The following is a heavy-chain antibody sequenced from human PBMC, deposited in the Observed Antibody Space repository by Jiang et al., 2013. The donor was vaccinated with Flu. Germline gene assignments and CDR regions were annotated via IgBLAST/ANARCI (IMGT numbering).Heavy chain of an antibody. CDR1: GGSISSTNHY. J-gene: IGHJ3*01. CDR2: MYFSGGT. CDR3: ARQPYDFWDGHYFLDGFDV. V-gene: IGHV4-39*07. D-gene: IGHD3-3*01. Sequence: CTVSGGSISSTNHYWGWLRQPPGKGLEWIGSMYFSGGTYYNPSLKSRVSISLDTSKNQFSLKLSSVTAADTAVYYCARQPYDFWDGHYFLDGFDVWGQGTMVSVSS.